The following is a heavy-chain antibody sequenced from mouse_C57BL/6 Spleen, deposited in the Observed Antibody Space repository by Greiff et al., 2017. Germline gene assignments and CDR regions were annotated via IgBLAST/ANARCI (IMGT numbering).Heavy chain of an antibody. CDR3: ARKKRTSGIYYGYAMDY. Sequence: VQLQQSGPGLVQPSQSLSITCTVSGFSLTSYGVHWVRQSPGKGLEWLGVIWSGGSTDYNAAFISRLSISKDNSKSQVFFKMNSLQADDTAIYYCARKKRTSGIYYGYAMDYWGQGTSVTVSS. CDR1: GFSLTSYG. D-gene: IGHD2-1*01. V-gene: IGHV2-2*01. CDR2: IWSGGST. J-gene: IGHJ4*01.